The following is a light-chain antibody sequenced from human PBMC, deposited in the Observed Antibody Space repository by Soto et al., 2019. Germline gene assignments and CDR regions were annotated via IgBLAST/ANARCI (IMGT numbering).Light chain of an antibody. CDR3: QQSYSTLT. CDR2: AAS. CDR1: QSISSY. J-gene: IGKJ4*01. Sequence: DIQMTQSPSSLSASVGDRVTITCRASQSISSYLNWYQQKPGKAPKLLIYAASSLQSGVPSRFSGSGSGTDFTLTISSLQREDFATYYCQQSYSTLTFGGGTKGEIK. V-gene: IGKV1-39*01.